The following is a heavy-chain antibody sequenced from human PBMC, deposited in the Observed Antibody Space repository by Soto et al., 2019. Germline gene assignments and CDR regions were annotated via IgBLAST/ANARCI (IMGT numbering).Heavy chain of an antibody. CDR1: GGTFSSLA. Sequence: GASVKVYCKASGGTFSSLAISWVRQAPGQGLEWMGGIIPIFGQANYAQKFQGRVTITADEATSTAYMGLSSLRSEDTAVYYCARVESAYYDSSGHYWFDPWGQGTLVTVSS. V-gene: IGHV1-69*13. J-gene: IGHJ5*02. D-gene: IGHD3-22*01. CDR2: IIPIFGQA. CDR3: ARVESAYYDSSGHYWFDP.